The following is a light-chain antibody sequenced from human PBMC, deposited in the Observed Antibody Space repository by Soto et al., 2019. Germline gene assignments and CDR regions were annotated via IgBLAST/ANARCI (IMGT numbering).Light chain of an antibody. Sequence: EIVLTQSPAPLSLSPGARATLSCRARQSVSSYLAWYQQKPGQAPRLLIYDASNRATGIPARFNGSGSGTDFTLTICSLEPEDFAVYYCQQRSNCPPYTFGQGTKLEIK. CDR2: DAS. J-gene: IGKJ2*01. CDR1: QSVSSY. CDR3: QQRSNCPPYT. V-gene: IGKV3-11*01.